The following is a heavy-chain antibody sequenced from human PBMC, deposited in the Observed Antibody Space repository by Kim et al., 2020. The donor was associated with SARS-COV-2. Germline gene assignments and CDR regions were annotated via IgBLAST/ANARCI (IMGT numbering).Heavy chain of an antibody. Sequence: SETLSLTCTVSGGSISSYYWSWIRQPPGKGLEWIGYIYYSGSTNYNPSLKSRVTISVNTSKNQFSLKLSSVTAADTAVYYCAGSYDILTGYYRYYYYYGMDVWGQGTTVTVSS. CDR1: GGSISSYY. D-gene: IGHD3-9*01. J-gene: IGHJ6*02. V-gene: IGHV4-59*01. CDR2: IYYSGST. CDR3: AGSYDILTGYYRYYYYYGMDV.